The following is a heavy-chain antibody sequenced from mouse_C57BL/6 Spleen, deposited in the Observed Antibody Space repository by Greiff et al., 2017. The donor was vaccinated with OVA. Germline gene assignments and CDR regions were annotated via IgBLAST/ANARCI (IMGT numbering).Heavy chain of an antibody. CDR3: ASYNLGRYFDV. J-gene: IGHJ1*03. V-gene: IGHV7-3*01. CDR2: IRNKANGYTT. Sequence: EVKLVESGGGLVQPGGSLSLSCAASGFTFTDYYMSWVRQPPGKALEWLGFIRNKANGYTTEYSASVKGRFTISRDNSQSILYLQMSALRAEYRATYYCASYNLGRYFDVWGTGTTVTVSS. CDR1: GFTFTDYY.